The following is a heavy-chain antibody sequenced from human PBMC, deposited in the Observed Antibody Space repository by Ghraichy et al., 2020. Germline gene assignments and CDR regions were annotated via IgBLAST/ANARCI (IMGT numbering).Heavy chain of an antibody. CDR2: INHSGST. CDR1: GGSFSGYY. CDR3: ARDTAMAYYYYYYGMDV. J-gene: IGHJ6*02. Sequence: SETLSLTCSVYGGSFSGYYWSWIRQPPGKGLEWIGEINHSGSTNYNPSLNSRVTISVDTSKNQFSLKLSSVTSADTAVYYCARDTAMAYYYYYYGMDVWGQGTTVTVSS. V-gene: IGHV4-34*01. D-gene: IGHD5-18*01.